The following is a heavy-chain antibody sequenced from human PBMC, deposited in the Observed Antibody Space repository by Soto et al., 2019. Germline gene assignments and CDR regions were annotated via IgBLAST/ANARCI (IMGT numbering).Heavy chain of an antibody. CDR2: IIPIFGTA. J-gene: IGHJ6*02. Sequence: QVQLVQSGAAVKKPGSSVKVSCKASGGTFSSYAISWVRQAPGQGLEWMGGIIPIFGTADYAQKFQGRVTITADESTSTAYMELSSLKYEDTAVYYCAGHSSGVPGYYYGMDVWGQGTTVTVSS. CDR1: GGTFSSYA. CDR3: AGHSSGVPGYYYGMDV. D-gene: IGHD3-22*01. V-gene: IGHV1-69*12.